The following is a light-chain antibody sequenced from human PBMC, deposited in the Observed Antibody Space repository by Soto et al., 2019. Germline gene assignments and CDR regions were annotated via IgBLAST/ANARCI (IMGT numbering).Light chain of an antibody. Sequence: DIQMTQSPSTLSASVGDTVTITCRASLSINIWLAWYQQKPGKAPNLLIYDASTLESGVPSRFSGSGSGTQFTLTISGLQPDDFATYYCQQYNSFSRTFGQGTKVEVQ. V-gene: IGKV1-5*01. CDR3: QQYNSFSRT. CDR1: LSINIW. J-gene: IGKJ1*01. CDR2: DAS.